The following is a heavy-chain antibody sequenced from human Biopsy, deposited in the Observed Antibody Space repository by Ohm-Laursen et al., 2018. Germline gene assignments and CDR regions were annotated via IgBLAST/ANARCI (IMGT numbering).Heavy chain of an antibody. CDR2: IIGSGDKT. CDR3: AADLGYCDTIGCP. Sequence: SLRLSCSALGFNFSTYGMVWVRQAPGSGLEWVSAIIGSGDKTYYADSVEGRFTISRDNSENTLLLQLNSVRAEDTAIYYCAADLGYCDTIGCPWGQGTLITVSS. D-gene: IGHD2-15*01. CDR1: GFNFSTYG. J-gene: IGHJ5*02. V-gene: IGHV3-23*01.